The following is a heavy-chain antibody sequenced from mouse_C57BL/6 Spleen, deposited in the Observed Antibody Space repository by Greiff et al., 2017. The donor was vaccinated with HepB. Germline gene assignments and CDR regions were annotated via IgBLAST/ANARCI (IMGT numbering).Heavy chain of an antibody. CDR1: GYSFPNYL. Sequence: VQLQLSGAELVRPGTSVKVSCKASGYSFPNYLIEWVKQRPGQGLEWIGVINPGSGGTNYNEKFKGKATLTADKSSSTAYMQLCRLTYDDSAVYYCARYRYWGQGTTLTVSS. J-gene: IGHJ2*01. V-gene: IGHV1-54*01. D-gene: IGHD2-12*01. CDR2: INPGSGGT. CDR3: ARYRY.